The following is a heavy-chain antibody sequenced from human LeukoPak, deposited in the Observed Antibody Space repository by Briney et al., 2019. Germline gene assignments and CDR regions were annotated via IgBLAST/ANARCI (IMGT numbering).Heavy chain of an antibody. V-gene: IGHV4-30-4*07. Sequence: SETLSLTCAVSGGSISSGSYSWSWIRQPPGTGLEWIGYLFYTGSTYYNPSLKSRVTISVDTSKNQFSLKLSSVTAADTAMYYCARGAGSTTSNDAFDIWGQGTMVTVSS. CDR2: LFYTGST. CDR3: ARGAGSTTSNDAFDI. CDR1: GGSISSGSYS. J-gene: IGHJ3*02. D-gene: IGHD1-1*01.